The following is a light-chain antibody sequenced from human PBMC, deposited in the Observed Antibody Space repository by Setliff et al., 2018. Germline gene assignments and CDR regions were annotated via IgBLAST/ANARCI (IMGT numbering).Light chain of an antibody. CDR1: SSDVGGYKF. J-gene: IGLJ1*01. Sequence: QSALTQPASASGSPGQSITISCTGTSSDVGGYKFVSWYQHHPGKAPKLIIYEVNKRPSGVPDRFSGSKSGNTASLTVSGLQAEDEADYYCSSYAGSNNFCVFGTGTKVTV. CDR2: EVN. V-gene: IGLV2-8*01. CDR3: SSYAGSNNFCV.